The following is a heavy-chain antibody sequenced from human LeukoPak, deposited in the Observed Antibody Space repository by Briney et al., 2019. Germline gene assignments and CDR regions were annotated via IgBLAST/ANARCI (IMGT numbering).Heavy chain of an antibody. D-gene: IGHD6-13*01. V-gene: IGHV4-30-2*01. CDR2: FYHTGIT. CDR1: GGSITTGGYS. J-gene: IGHJ4*02. CDR3: ASGLGQQFFY. Sequence: PSQTLSLTCAVSGGSITTGGYSCSWIRQPPGKGLEWIGYFYHTGITYYNPSLNSRVTISVDRSKNQFSLKLSSVTAADTAVYYCASGLGQQFFYWGQGKLVTVSS.